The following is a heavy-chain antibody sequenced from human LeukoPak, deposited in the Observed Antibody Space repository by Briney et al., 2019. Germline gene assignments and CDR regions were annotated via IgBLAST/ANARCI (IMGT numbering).Heavy chain of an antibody. CDR2: ISSSSSYI. CDR1: GFTFSSYS. J-gene: IGHJ5*02. D-gene: IGHD3-9*01. Sequence: GGSLRLSCAASGFTFSSYSMNWVRQAPGKGLEWVSSISSSSSYIYYADSVKGRFTISRDNAKNSLYLQMNSLRAEDTAVYYCARESGLRYRTPSFDPWGQGTLVTVSS. CDR3: ARESGLRYRTPSFDP. V-gene: IGHV3-21*01.